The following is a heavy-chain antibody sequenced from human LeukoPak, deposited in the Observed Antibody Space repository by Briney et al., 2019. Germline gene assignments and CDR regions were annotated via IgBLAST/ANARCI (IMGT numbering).Heavy chain of an antibody. CDR1: GGSISSYY. CDR2: IYYSGST. V-gene: IGHV4-59*01. Sequence: PSETLSLTCTVSGGSISSYYWSRIRQPPGKGLEWIGYIYYSGSTNYNPSLKSRVTISVDTSKNQFSLKLSSVTAADTAVYYCARAGWYSPPYYYYGMDVWGQGTTVTVSS. CDR3: ARAGWYSPPYYYYGMDV. J-gene: IGHJ6*02. D-gene: IGHD6-19*01.